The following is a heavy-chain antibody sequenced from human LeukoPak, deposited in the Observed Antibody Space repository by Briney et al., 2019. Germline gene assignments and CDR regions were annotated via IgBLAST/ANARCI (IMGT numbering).Heavy chain of an antibody. Sequence: GGSLRLSCAASGFSFSSYWMNWVRQAPGKGLEWVANIKQDGSEKYYVDSVKGRFTISRDNAKSSLYLQMNSLRVEDTAVYYCATSRTLDHWGQGTLVTVSS. CDR2: IKQDGSEK. CDR3: ATSRTLDH. J-gene: IGHJ4*02. V-gene: IGHV3-7*05. CDR1: GFSFSSYW.